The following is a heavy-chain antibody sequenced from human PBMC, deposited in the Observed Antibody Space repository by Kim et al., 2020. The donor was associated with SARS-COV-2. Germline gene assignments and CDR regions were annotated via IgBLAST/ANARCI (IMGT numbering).Heavy chain of an antibody. D-gene: IGHD2-21*02. Sequence: ASVKVSCKASGYTFTSYYMHWVRQAPGQGLEWMGIINPSGGSTSYAQKFQGRVTMTRDTSTSTVYMELSSLRSEDTAVYYCARLAYCGGDCYSGERYYFDYWGQGTLVTVSS. CDR2: INPSGGST. V-gene: IGHV1-46*01. J-gene: IGHJ4*02. CDR3: ARLAYCGGDCYSGERYYFDY. CDR1: GYTFTSYY.